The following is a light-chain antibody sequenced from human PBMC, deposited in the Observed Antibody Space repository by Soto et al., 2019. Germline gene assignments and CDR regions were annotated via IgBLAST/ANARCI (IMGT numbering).Light chain of an antibody. V-gene: IGKV3-15*01. J-gene: IGKJ1*01. CDR3: QQYNNWPVT. Sequence: EIVMTQSPATLSVSPGGRATLSCRASQSISDTLAWYQQKPGQAPRLLIYSASRGATGFPARFSGSGSGTDFTLNNSRLQSEDFAVYYCQQYNNWPVTFGQGTKVEIK. CDR2: SAS. CDR1: QSISDT.